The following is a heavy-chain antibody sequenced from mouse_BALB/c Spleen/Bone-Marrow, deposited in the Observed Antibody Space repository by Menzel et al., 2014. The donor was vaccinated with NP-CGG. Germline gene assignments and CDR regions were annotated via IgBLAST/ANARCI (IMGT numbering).Heavy chain of an antibody. CDR3: ARALGDGYYYAMDY. D-gene: IGHD2-3*01. J-gene: IGHJ4*01. CDR2: IDPSDSET. V-gene: IGHV1-69*02. Sequence: VKLQESGAELVKPGPPVKLSCKASGYTFTSYWMTWVKQRPGQGLEWIGRIDPSDSETHYNQEFKDKATLTVDKSSSAAYIQLSSLTSEDSAVYYCARALGDGYYYAMDYWGQGTSVTVSS. CDR1: GYTFTSYW.